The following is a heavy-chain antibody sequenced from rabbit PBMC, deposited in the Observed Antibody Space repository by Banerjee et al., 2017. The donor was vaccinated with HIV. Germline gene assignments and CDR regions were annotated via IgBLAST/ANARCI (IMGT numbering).Heavy chain of an antibody. Sequence: QEQLEESGGDLVKPEGSLTLTCTASGFSFSSGYDMCWVRQAPGKGLEWIGCIWTASGSTYYASWAKGRFTISKTSSTTVTLQMTSLTAADTATYFCARDNDGYRGYDFDLWGPGTLVTVS. CDR3: ARDNDGYRGYDFDL. CDR2: IWTASGST. J-gene: IGHJ4*01. CDR1: GFSFSSGYD. D-gene: IGHD6-1*01. V-gene: IGHV1S45*01.